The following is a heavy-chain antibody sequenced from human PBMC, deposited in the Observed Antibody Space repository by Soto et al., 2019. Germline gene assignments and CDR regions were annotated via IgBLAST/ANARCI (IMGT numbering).Heavy chain of an antibody. CDR2: ISSSSSYI. CDR3: ARDLDYGSGSRYYYYYGMDV. CDR1: GFTFSSYS. Sequence: GGSLRLSCAASGFTFSSYSMNWVRQAPGKGLEWVSSISSSSSYIYYADSVKGRFTISRDNAKNSLYLQMNSLRAEDTAVYYCARDLDYGSGSRYYYYYGMDVWGQGTTVTVS. V-gene: IGHV3-21*01. D-gene: IGHD3-10*01. J-gene: IGHJ6*02.